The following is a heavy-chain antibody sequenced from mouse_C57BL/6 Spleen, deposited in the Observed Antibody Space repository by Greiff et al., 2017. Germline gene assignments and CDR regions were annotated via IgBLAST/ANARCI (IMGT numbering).Heavy chain of an antibody. CDR3: ARRGDDGYYFDY. CDR1: GYTFTSYW. CDR2: IDPSDSYT. V-gene: IGHV1-69*01. J-gene: IGHJ2*01. D-gene: IGHD2-12*01. Sequence: QVQLQQSGAELVMPGASVKLSCKASGYTFTSYWMHWVKQRPGQGLEWIGEIDPSDSYTNYNQKFKGKSTLTVDKSSSTAYMQLSSLTSEDSAVYYCARRGDDGYYFDYWGQGTTLTVSS.